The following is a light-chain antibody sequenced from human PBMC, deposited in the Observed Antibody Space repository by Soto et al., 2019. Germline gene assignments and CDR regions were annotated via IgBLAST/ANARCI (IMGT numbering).Light chain of an antibody. V-gene: IGLV1-44*01. Sequence: QSVLTQAPSASGTPGQRVTISCSGSSSNLGSNTVSWYQQVPGTAPKLLIYSNDQRPSGVPDRFSGSKSGTSASLAIGGLQSEDEADYYCAAWDDSLNGWVFGGGTQVTVL. CDR3: AAWDDSLNGWV. CDR1: SSNLGSNT. J-gene: IGLJ3*02. CDR2: SND.